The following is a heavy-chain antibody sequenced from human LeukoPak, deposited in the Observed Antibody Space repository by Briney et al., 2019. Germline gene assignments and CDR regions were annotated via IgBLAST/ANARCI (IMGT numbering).Heavy chain of an antibody. CDR1: GFTVSSNY. Sequence: GGSLRLSCAASGFTVSSNYMSWVRQAPGKGLEWVSVIYSGGSTYYADSVKGRFTISRDNSKNTLYLQMNSLRAEDTAVYYCARGLGYGSGWYFDYWGQGTLVTVSS. CDR2: IYSGGST. D-gene: IGHD6-19*01. V-gene: IGHV3-66*02. CDR3: ARGLGYGSGWYFDY. J-gene: IGHJ4*02.